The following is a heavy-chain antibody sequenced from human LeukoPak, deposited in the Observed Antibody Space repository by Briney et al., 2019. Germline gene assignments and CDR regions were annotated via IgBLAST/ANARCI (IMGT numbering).Heavy chain of an antibody. Sequence: GGSLRLSCAASGFTFSSYWMSWVCEAPGKGLEWVSNIKQDGGEKYSVDSVKGRFTISRDNAKNSLYLQMNSLRAEDTAVYYCAREGVHSSWSLFYYWGQGTLVTVSS. CDR1: GFTFSSYW. CDR3: AREGVHSSWSLFYY. J-gene: IGHJ4*02. V-gene: IGHV3-7*01. D-gene: IGHD6-6*01. CDR2: IKQDGGEK.